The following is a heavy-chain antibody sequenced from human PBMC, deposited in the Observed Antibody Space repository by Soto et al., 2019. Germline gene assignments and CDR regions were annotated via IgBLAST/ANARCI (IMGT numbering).Heavy chain of an antibody. CDR1: GYSFTSYW. CDR2: IDPSDSYT. Sequence: GESLKISCKGSGYSFTSYWISWVRQMPGKGLEWMGRIDPSDSYTNYSPSFQGHVTISADKSISTAYLQWSSLKASDTAMYYCASYQRGYYYYGMDVWGQGTTVTVSS. J-gene: IGHJ6*02. CDR3: ASYQRGYYYYGMDV. V-gene: IGHV5-10-1*01. D-gene: IGHD6-25*01.